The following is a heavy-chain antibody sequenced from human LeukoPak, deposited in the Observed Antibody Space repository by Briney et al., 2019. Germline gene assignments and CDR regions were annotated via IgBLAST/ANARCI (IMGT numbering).Heavy chain of an antibody. D-gene: IGHD2-2*01. V-gene: IGHV4-38-2*02. J-gene: IGHJ5*02. CDR2: IYHSGST. Sequence: SETLSLTCTVSGDSISSSYYWGWIRQPPGKGLEWIGSIYHSGSTYYNPSLKSRVTISVDTSKNQFSLKLSSVTAADTAVYYCARDKYQLLSNKWFDPWGQGTLVAVSS. CDR3: ARDKYQLLSNKWFDP. CDR1: GDSISSSYY.